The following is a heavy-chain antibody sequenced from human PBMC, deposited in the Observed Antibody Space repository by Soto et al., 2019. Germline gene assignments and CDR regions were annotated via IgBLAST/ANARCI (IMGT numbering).Heavy chain of an antibody. D-gene: IGHD3-16*01. CDR3: GRGGGGGDY. Sequence: QVQLVQSGAEVKKPGSSVKVSCKASGGTFSSYAISWVRQAPGQGLEWMGGIIPIFGTANYAQKFQGRVTITADDSTSTAYRGRGSRRSGDTAVYCCGRGGGGGDYWGQGTLVTVSS. CDR1: GGTFSSYA. J-gene: IGHJ4*02. V-gene: IGHV1-69*12. CDR2: IIPIFGTA.